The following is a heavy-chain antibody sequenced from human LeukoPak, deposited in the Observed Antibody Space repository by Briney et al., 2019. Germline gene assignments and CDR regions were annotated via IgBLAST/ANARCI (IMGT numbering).Heavy chain of an antibody. V-gene: IGHV1-2*02. CDR2: INPNSGGT. D-gene: IGHD5-18*01. J-gene: IGHJ4*02. Sequence: ASVKVSCKASGYTFTVYYMHWVRQAPGQGLEWMGWINPNSGGTNYAQKFQGRVTMTRDTSISTAYMELSRLRSDDTAVYYCARAAYTAMAHFDYWGQVTLVTVSS. CDR1: GYTFTVYY. CDR3: ARAAYTAMAHFDY.